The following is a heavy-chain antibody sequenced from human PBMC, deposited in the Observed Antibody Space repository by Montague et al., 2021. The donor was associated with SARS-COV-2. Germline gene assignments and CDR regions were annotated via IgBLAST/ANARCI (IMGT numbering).Heavy chain of an antibody. J-gene: IGHJ4*02. V-gene: IGHV4-39*03. CDR3: RGGRIGYFYYDY. CDR2: TYSNGRT. CDR1: GGSISSSNSY. D-gene: IGHD3-22*01. Sequence: SETLSLTCTVSGGSISSSNSYWGWIRQPPGKGLEWIGTTYSNGRTDYSPSLKSRVTIFVDTSTNQLSLKMTAVTAADTAFYYCRGGRIGYFYYDYWGQGTLVTVSS.